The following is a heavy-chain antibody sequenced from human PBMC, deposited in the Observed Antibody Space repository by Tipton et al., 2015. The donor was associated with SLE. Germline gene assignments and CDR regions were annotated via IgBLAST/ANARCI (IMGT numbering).Heavy chain of an antibody. CDR2: ISYDGTNK. CDR3: ARKVVVPGAIRDYFGMDV. D-gene: IGHD2-2*01. Sequence: SLRLSCAASGFTFSIYAMHWVRHAPGKGLEWVAVISYDGTNKYYADSVKGRFTISRDSSKNTLHLQMNSLRVEDTAVYYCARKVVVPGAIRDYFGMDVWGQGTTVTVSS. J-gene: IGHJ6*02. CDR1: GFTFSIYA. V-gene: IGHV3-30*04.